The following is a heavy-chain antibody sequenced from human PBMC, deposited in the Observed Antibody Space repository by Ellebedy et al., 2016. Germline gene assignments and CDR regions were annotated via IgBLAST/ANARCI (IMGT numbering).Heavy chain of an antibody. Sequence: ASVKVSCKASGYTFTSYYMHWARQAPGQGLEWMGIINPSGGSTSYAQKFQGRVTMTRDTSTSTVYMELSSLRSEDTAVYYCARDPRRLGIRGAFDIWGQGTMVTVSS. D-gene: IGHD7-27*01. CDR1: GYTFTSYY. J-gene: IGHJ3*02. CDR3: ARDPRRLGIRGAFDI. CDR2: INPSGGST. V-gene: IGHV1-46*01.